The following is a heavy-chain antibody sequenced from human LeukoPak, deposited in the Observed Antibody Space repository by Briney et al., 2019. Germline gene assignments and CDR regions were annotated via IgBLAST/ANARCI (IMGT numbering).Heavy chain of an antibody. Sequence: GGSLRLSCAASGFTFSSFWMHWVRQAPGKGLVWVSRINTDGSSTSYADSVKGRFTISRDNAKNTLYLQINSLRVEDTAVYYCARSEYSFDYWGQGTLVSVSS. J-gene: IGHJ4*02. CDR3: ARSEYSFDY. CDR2: INTDGSST. V-gene: IGHV3-74*01. CDR1: GFTFSSFW.